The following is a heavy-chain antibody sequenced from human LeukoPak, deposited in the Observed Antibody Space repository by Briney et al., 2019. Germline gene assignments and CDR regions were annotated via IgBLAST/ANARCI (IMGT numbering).Heavy chain of an antibody. J-gene: IGHJ4*02. CDR1: GFTFSSYA. CDR2: ISGSGGST. Sequence: GGSLRLSCAASGFTFSSYAMSWVRQAPGKGLEWVSAISGSGGSTYYADSVKGRFTISRDNSKNTLYLQMNSLRAEDTAVYYCAKGLDTAMVSPTYYFDYWGQGTLVTVSS. D-gene: IGHD5-18*01. V-gene: IGHV3-23*01. CDR3: AKGLDTAMVSPTYYFDY.